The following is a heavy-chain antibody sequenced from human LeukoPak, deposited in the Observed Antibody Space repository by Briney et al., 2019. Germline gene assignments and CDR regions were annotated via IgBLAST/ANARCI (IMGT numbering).Heavy chain of an antibody. Sequence: SETLSLTCTVSGGSISSYYWSWIRQPPGKGLEWIGYIYYSGSTNYNPSLKSRVTISVDTSKNQFSLKLSSVTAADTAVYYCARVAGGGGSYPYYFDYWGQGTLVTASS. CDR2: IYYSGST. CDR1: GGSISSYY. J-gene: IGHJ4*02. V-gene: IGHV4-59*08. CDR3: ARVAGGGGSYPYYFDY. D-gene: IGHD1-26*01.